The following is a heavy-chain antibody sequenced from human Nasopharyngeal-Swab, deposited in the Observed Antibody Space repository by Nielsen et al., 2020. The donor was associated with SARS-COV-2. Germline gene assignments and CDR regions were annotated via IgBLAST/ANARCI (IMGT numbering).Heavy chain of an antibody. V-gene: IGHV3-9*01. CDR1: GFTFEHFG. CDR2: ISWKSESI. CDR3: AKDGGSESYGYDAFDI. J-gene: IGHJ3*02. D-gene: IGHD1-26*01. Sequence: GGSLRLSCAASGFTFEHFGMHWVRQPPGKGLEWVAGISWKSESIGYVDSVRGRFSVSRDNAKKSLYLEMNSLRPDDTALYYCAKDGGSESYGYDAFDIWGLGTMVTVSS.